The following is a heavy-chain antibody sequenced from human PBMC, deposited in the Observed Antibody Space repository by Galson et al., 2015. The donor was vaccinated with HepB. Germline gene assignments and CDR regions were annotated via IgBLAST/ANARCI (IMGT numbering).Heavy chain of an antibody. CDR2: INPSDSYT. J-gene: IGHJ6*02. Sequence: SGAEVKKPGESLRISCQGSGYPFTNYWISWVRQKPGKGLEWMLNINPSDSYTNYNPSFQGHVSISADKSINTAYLQWSSLQASDTAMYYCVATPQGYGMDVWGHGTTVTVSS. CDR3: VATPQGYGMDV. CDR1: GYPFTNYW. V-gene: IGHV5-10-1*01.